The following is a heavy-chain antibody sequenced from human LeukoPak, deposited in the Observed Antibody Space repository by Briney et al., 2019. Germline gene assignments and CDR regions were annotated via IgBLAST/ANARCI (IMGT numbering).Heavy chain of an antibody. CDR3: ARAPLTMVRGVIRSYYFDY. CDR2: IYYSGST. Sequence: RSSETLSLTCTVSGGSISSYYWSWIRQPPGKGLEWIGYIYYSGSTNYNPSLKSRVTISVDTSKNQFFLKLSSVTAADTAVYYCARAPLTMVRGVIRSYYFDYWGQGTLVTVSS. D-gene: IGHD3-10*01. J-gene: IGHJ4*02. V-gene: IGHV4-59*01. CDR1: GGSISSYY.